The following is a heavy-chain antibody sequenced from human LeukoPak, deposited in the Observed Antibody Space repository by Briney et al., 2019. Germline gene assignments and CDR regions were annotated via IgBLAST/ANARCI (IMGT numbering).Heavy chain of an antibody. V-gene: IGHV3-30*18. CDR2: ISYDGSNK. D-gene: IGHD3-22*01. CDR3: AKPPTRRYYDSSGYPAGGAFDI. CDR1: GFTFSSYG. J-gene: IGHJ3*02. Sequence: GGSLRLSCAASGFTFSSYGMHWVRQAPGKGLEWVAVISYDGSNKYYADSVKGRFTISRDNSKNTLYLQMNSLRAEDTAVYYCAKPPTRRYYDSSGYPAGGAFDIWGQGTMVTVSS.